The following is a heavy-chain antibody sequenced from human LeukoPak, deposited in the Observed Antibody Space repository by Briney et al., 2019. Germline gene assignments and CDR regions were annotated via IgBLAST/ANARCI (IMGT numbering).Heavy chain of an antibody. Sequence: GGSLRLSCAASGFTFDDYGMSWVRRAPGKGLEWVSAIGGSDGSTYYADSVKGRFTISRDNSKNTLYLQMNSLRGEDTAVYYCAKDHSSAWDYFYYGMNVWGQGTTVTVSS. D-gene: IGHD6-19*01. J-gene: IGHJ6*02. CDR3: AKDHSSAWDYFYYGMNV. CDR2: IGGSDGST. CDR1: GFTFDDYG. V-gene: IGHV3-23*01.